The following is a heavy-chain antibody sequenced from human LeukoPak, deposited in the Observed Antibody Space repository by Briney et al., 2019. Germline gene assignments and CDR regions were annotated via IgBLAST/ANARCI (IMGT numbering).Heavy chain of an antibody. J-gene: IGHJ5*02. D-gene: IGHD2-15*01. CDR2: INHSGST. CDR1: GGSFSGYY. Sequence: SETLSLTCAVYGGSFSGYYWSWIRQPPGKGLEWIGEINHSGSTNYNPSLKSRVTISVDTSKNQFSLKLSSVTAADTAVYYCARGKIYCSGGSCYFGWFDPWGRGTLVTVSS. V-gene: IGHV4-34*01. CDR3: ARGKIYCSGGSCYFGWFDP.